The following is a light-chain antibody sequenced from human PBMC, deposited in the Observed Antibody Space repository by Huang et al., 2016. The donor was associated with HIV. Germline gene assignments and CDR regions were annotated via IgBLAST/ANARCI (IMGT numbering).Light chain of an antibody. CDR2: DAS. CDR3: QQRSGRVT. CDR1: QNVNNY. Sequence: DIVLTQSPATLSVFPGDRVTLSCRASQNVNNYLAWYQQRPGQAPMLLIYDASIRPAGISDRFSGTGSGTEFTLTINGLETEDFALYYCQQRSGRVTFGGGTKIEV. V-gene: IGKV3-11*01. J-gene: IGKJ4*01.